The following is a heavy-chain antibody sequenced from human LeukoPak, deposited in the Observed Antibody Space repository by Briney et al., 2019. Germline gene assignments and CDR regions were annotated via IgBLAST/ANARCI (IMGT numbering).Heavy chain of an antibody. J-gene: IGHJ6*02. Sequence: GGSLRLSCAASGFTIGPYAMYWVRQGPGRGLEWVSVIKADGSGTFADSARGRFTTSRDNSKNSLYLQMNSLTSEDTALYYCATWAFYHNLDVWGQGTTVIVSS. CDR2: IKADGSGT. CDR3: ATWAFYHNLDV. D-gene: IGHD2/OR15-2a*01. CDR1: GFTIGPYA. V-gene: IGHV3-43*02.